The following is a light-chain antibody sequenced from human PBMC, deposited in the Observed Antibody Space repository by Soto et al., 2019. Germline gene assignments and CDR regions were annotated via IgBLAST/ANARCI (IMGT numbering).Light chain of an antibody. CDR2: WAS. CDR3: QQYYTTPVT. V-gene: IGKV4-1*01. J-gene: IGKJ1*01. CDR1: QTVLYSSNY. Sequence: DIVMTQSPDSLAVSLGERATINCKSSQTVLYSSNYLAWYQQKPGQPPKLLIYWASTRESGVPDRFSGSGSGTDFTLTISSLQDEDVAVYYCQQYYTTPVTFGQGTKVEI.